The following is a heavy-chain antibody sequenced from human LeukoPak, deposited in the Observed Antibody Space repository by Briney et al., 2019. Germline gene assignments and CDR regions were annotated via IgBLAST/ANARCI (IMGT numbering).Heavy chain of an antibody. CDR2: ISYDRSNK. Sequence: GGSLRLSCAASGFTFSSYPMQWVRQAPGKGLEWVAVISYDRSNKYYTDSVKGRFTISRDNSKNTLYLEMNSLRAEDTAVYYCARDRISGGGWSPGVDLWGQGTLVAVST. V-gene: IGHV3-30*04. D-gene: IGHD6-19*01. CDR3: ARDRISGGGWSPGVDL. J-gene: IGHJ4*02. CDR1: GFTFSSYP.